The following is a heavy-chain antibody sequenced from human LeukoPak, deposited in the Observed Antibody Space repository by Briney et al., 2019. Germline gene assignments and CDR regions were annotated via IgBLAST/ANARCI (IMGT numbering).Heavy chain of an antibody. CDR2: IYSGGTT. J-gene: IGHJ4*02. V-gene: IGHV3-66*01. CDR1: GFTVSSYY. D-gene: IGHD7-27*01. CDR3: ARDLTAEDPSY. Sequence: GGSLRLSCAASGFTVSSYYMNWVRQTPGKGLEWVSVIYSGGTTYYADSVKGRFTVSRDNSKNTLYLQMNSLRAEDTAVYYCARDLTAEDPSYWGQGTLVTVSS.